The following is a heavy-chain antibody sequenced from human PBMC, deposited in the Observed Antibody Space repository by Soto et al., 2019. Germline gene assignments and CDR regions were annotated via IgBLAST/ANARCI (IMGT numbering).Heavy chain of an antibody. CDR1: GFTFSSYG. CDR2: ISYDGSNK. CDR3: ANSGSELLDY. J-gene: IGHJ4*02. V-gene: IGHV3-30*18. D-gene: IGHD1-26*01. Sequence: QVQLVESGGGVVQPGRSLRLSCAASGFTFSSYGMHWVRQAPGKGLEWVAVISYDGSNKYYADSVKGRFTISRDNSKNTLYLQMNSLRAEDTAVYYCANSGSELLDYWGQGTLVTVSS.